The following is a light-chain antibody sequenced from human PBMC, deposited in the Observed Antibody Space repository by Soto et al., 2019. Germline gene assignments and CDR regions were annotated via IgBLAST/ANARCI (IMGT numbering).Light chain of an antibody. CDR2: DVS. Sequence: SVLTQPAYVSGSPGQSITISCTGTSSDVGGYNYVSWYQQYPGKAPKLMIYDVSNRPSGVSNRFSGSKSGNTASLTISGLQAEDKADYYCSSFTRSSTPYVFGTGTKVTVL. V-gene: IGLV2-14*03. CDR3: SSFTRSSTPYV. J-gene: IGLJ1*01. CDR1: SSDVGGYNY.